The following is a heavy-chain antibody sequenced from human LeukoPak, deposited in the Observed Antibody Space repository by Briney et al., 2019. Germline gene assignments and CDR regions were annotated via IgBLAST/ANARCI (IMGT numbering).Heavy chain of an antibody. D-gene: IGHD2-21*01. J-gene: IGHJ5*02. V-gene: IGHV4-30-4*01. CDR2: IYYSGST. Sequence: PSETLSLTCTVSGGSISSGDYYWSWIRQPPGKGLEWIGYIYYSGSTYYNPSLKSRVTISVDTSKNQFSLKLSSVTAADTAVYYCARGRIAIPGHNWFDPWGQGTLVTVSS. CDR1: GGSISSGDYY. CDR3: ARGRIAIPGHNWFDP.